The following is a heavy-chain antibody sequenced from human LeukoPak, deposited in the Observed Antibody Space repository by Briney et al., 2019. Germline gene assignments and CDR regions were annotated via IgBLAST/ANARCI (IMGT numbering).Heavy chain of an antibody. D-gene: IGHD3-22*01. CDR1: GFTFSSYW. V-gene: IGHV3-7*01. Sequence: GGSLRLSCAASGFTFSSYWMSWVRQPPGRGREGVANIKQDGSEKYYVDSVKGRFTISRDNAKNSLYLQMNSLRAEDTAVYYCARCYDSSGYYYVPFDYWGQGTLVTVSS. CDR3: ARCYDSSGYYYVPFDY. CDR2: IKQDGSEK. J-gene: IGHJ4*02.